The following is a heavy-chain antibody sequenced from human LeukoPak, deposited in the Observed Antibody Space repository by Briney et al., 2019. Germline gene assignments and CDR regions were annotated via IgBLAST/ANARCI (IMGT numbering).Heavy chain of an antibody. J-gene: IGHJ4*02. D-gene: IGHD6-13*01. CDR3: ATASGGWYRYYFDS. Sequence: GGSPRLSCAASGLTFSNYEMNWVRQAPGKGLEWLSYISSSSNMIFYAESVKGRFTISRDNAKNSLYLQMNSLGAEDTAIYYCATASGGWYRYYFDSWGQGILVTVSS. CDR1: GLTFSNYE. V-gene: IGHV3-48*03. CDR2: ISSSSNMI.